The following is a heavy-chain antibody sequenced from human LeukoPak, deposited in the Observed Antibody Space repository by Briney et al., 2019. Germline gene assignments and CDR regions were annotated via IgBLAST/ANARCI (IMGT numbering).Heavy chain of an antibody. CDR2: ISTYNGDT. CDR3: AREWWGYDVLAGDNWFDP. J-gene: IGHJ5*02. Sequence: ASVKVSCKASGYTFTTYGISWVRQAPGQGLEWMGWISTYNGDTNYAQKLQGRVTMTTDTSTSTAYMELRSLRSDDTAVYYCAREWWGYDVLAGDNWFDPWGQGTPVTVSS. CDR1: GYTFTTYG. V-gene: IGHV1-18*01. D-gene: IGHD3-9*01.